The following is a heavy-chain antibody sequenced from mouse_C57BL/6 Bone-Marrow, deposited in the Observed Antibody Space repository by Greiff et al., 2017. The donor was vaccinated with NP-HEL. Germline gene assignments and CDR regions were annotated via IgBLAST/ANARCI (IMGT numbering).Heavy chain of an antibody. J-gene: IGHJ2*01. Sequence: QVQLQQSGPELVKPGASVKLSCKASGYTFTSYDINWVKQRPGQGLEWIGWIYPRDGSTKYNEKFKGKATLTVDTSSSTAYMELHSLTSADSAVYFCARNYYGSSLYYFDYWGQGTTLTVSS. CDR1: GYTFTSYD. V-gene: IGHV1-85*01. D-gene: IGHD1-1*01. CDR2: IYPRDGST. CDR3: ARNYYGSSLYYFDY.